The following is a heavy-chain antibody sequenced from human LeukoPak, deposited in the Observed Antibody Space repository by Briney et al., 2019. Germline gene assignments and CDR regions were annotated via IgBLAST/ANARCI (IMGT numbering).Heavy chain of an antibody. CDR3: ARDSLGGSYDGWFDP. CDR1: GGSISSYY. CDR2: IYYSGST. V-gene: IGHV4-59*01. Sequence: SETLSLTCTVSGGSISSYYWSWIRQPPGKGLEWIGYIYYSGSTNYNPSLKSRVTISVVTSKNQFSLKLSSVTAADSAVYYCARDSLGGSYDGWFDPWGQGTLVTVSS. J-gene: IGHJ5*02. D-gene: IGHD1-26*01.